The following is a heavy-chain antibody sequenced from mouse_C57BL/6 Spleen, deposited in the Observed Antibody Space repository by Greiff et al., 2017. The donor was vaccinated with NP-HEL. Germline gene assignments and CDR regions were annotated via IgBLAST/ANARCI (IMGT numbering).Heavy chain of an antibody. CDR1: GYTFPSYW. J-gene: IGHJ4*01. Sequence: QVQLQQPGAELVRPGSSVKLSCKASGYTFPSYWMPWVKQRPIQGLEWIGNIDPSDSETHYNQKFKDKATLTVDKSSSTAYMQLSSLTSEDSAVYYCARTYGLRRGGDAMDYWGQGTSVTVSS. CDR3: ARTYGLRRGGDAMDY. V-gene: IGHV1-52*01. CDR2: IDPSDSET. D-gene: IGHD2-2*01.